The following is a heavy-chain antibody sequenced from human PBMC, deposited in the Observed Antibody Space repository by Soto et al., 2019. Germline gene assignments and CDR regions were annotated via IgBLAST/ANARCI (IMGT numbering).Heavy chain of an antibody. CDR3: ARALPRIPASREGDK. CDR1: GFTFTSYA. V-gene: IGHV1-18*01. D-gene: IGHD2-2*02. Sequence: ASVKVSCKASGFTFTSYAISWVRQAPGQGLEWMGWISAYNDNTNYAQKLQGRVTMTTDTSTSTVYMELSSLRSDDTAVYYCARALPRIPASREGDKWGQGTLVTVSS. CDR2: ISAYNDNT. J-gene: IGHJ4*02.